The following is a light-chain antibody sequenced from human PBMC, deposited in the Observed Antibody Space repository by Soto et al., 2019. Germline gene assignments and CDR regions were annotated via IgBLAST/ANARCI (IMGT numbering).Light chain of an antibody. CDR2: EVS. V-gene: IGLV2-8*01. CDR3: SSYAGSKGYV. J-gene: IGLJ1*01. Sequence: QSALTQPPSASGSPGQSVTISCTGTSSDVGGYNYVSWYQQHPGKAPKLMIYEVSKRPSGVPDRFSGSKSGNTASLTVSGLQAEDEADYYCSSYAGSKGYVFGTGTKPPS. CDR1: SSDVGGYNY.